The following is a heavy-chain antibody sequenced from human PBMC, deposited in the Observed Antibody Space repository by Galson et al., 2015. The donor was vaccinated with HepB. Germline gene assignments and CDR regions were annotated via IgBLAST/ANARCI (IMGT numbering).Heavy chain of an antibody. CDR1: GFSFSPSA. V-gene: IGHV3-23*01. D-gene: IGHD4-17*01. Sequence: SLRHPCAASGFSFSPSAMSRVRQAPGKGLEWVSTNNGGGVSTYYADSVRGRFTISRDNSKNTLYLQMNSLRAEDTAVYYCAKAPTVTTFGYWGQGTLIIVSS. CDR3: AKAPTVTTFGY. J-gene: IGHJ4*02. CDR2: NNGGGVST.